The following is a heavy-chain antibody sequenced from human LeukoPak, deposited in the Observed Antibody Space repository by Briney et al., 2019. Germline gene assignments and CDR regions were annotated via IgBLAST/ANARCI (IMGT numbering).Heavy chain of an antibody. D-gene: IGHD2/OR15-2a*01. J-gene: IGHJ4*02. CDR2: IYSGGST. CDR3: ARVYVQSKSYGSRFPYYFDY. CDR1: GFTVSSNY. V-gene: IGHV3-53*01. Sequence: AGGSLRLSCAASGFTVSSNYMSWVRQAPGKGLEWVSVIYSGGSTYYADSVKGRFTISRDNSKNTLYLQMNSLRAEDTAVYYCARVYVQSKSYGSRFPYYFDYWGQGTLVTVSS.